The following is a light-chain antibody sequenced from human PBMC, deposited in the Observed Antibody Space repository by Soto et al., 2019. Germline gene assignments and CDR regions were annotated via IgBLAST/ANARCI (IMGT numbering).Light chain of an antibody. CDR1: SSNIGAGYD. CDR2: GNS. J-gene: IGLJ2*01. CDR3: QSYDSSLSGSVV. V-gene: IGLV1-40*01. Sequence: QSVLTQPPSVSGAPGQRVTISCTGSSSNIGAGYDVHWYQQLPGTAPKLLIYGNSNRPSGVPDRFSGSKSGTSASLAITGLQDEDEADYYCQSYDSSLSGSVVFGGGTELTAL.